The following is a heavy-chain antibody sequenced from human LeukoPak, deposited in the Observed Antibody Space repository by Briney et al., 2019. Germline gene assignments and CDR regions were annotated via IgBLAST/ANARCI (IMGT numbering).Heavy chain of an antibody. J-gene: IGHJ4*02. CDR3: ARTAAAAVYYFDY. D-gene: IGHD6-13*01. Sequence: GGSLRLSCAASGFTFSNYWIHWVRQAPGRGLVWVSRINGDGSSTSYADSVKGRFTISRDNAKNTLYLQMNSLRAEDTAVYYCARTAAAAVYYFDYWGQGTLVTVSS. CDR1: GFTFSNYW. V-gene: IGHV3-74*01. CDR2: INGDGSST.